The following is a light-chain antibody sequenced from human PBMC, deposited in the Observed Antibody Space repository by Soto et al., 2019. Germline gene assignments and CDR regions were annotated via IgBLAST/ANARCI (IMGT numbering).Light chain of an antibody. CDR1: QSLLHTNGYNY. CDR2: LGS. J-gene: IGKJ4*01. Sequence: DIVMNQSPLSLPVTPGEPASISCRSSQSLLHTNGYNYLDWYLQKPGQSPQLLIYLGSNLASGVPDRFSGSGSGTDFTRKISRVEAEDVGVYYCMQALQPLTFGGGTKVEIK. V-gene: IGKV2-28*01. CDR3: MQALQPLT.